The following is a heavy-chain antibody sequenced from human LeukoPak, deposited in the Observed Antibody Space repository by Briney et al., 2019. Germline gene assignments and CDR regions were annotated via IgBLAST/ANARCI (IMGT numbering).Heavy chain of an antibody. Sequence: GGSLRLSCAASGFTFSSYWMSWVRQAPGKGLEWVANIKQDGSEKYYVDSVKGRFTISRDNAKNSLYLQMNSLRAEDTAAYYCARGLGDYYGSGSYYIVGYFDYWGQGTLVTVSS. CDR2: IKQDGSEK. CDR3: ARGLGDYYGSGSYYIVGYFDY. J-gene: IGHJ4*02. CDR1: GFTFSSYW. V-gene: IGHV3-7*01. D-gene: IGHD3-10*01.